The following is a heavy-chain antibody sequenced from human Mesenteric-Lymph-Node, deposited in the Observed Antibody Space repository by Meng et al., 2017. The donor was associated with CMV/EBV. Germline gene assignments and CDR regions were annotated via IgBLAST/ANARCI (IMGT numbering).Heavy chain of an antibody. Sequence: YSFTTHLLASVRQLPGKGLESMGIIYPGDSDTRYRPSFHGQVTISADKSISTAYLQWSSVKASDTAIYYCTRHWHDDFWSGYLDYWGQGTLVTVSS. CDR2: IYPGDSDT. CDR1: YSFTTHL. D-gene: IGHD3-3*01. J-gene: IGHJ4*02. V-gene: IGHV5-51*01. CDR3: TRHWHDDFWSGYLDY.